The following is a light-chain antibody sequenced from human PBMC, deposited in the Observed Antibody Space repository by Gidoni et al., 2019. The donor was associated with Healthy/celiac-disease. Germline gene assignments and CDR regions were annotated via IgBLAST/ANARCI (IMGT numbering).Light chain of an antibody. CDR3: AAWDDSLNGPV. CDR1: SSNIGSNT. V-gene: IGLV1-44*01. J-gene: IGLJ3*02. Sequence: QSVLTQPPPPSGTPGLRVTISCSGSSSNIGSNTVNWYHQLPGTAPKLLIYSNKQRPSGVPDRFSGSKSGTSASLAISGLQSEDEADYYCAAWDDSLNGPVFGGGTKLTVL. CDR2: SNK.